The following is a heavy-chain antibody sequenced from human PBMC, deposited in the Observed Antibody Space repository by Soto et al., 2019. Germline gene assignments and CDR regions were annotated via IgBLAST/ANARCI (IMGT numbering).Heavy chain of an antibody. Sequence: EVQLLESGGGLVQPGGSLRLSCAASGFTFSSYAMSWVRQAPGKGLEWVSAISGSGGSTYYADSVKGRFTISRDNSKKWLYLQMNSLRAEDTAVYYCATRTHYDFWSGYPTIGYGMDVWGQGTTVTVSS. V-gene: IGHV3-23*01. CDR2: ISGSGGST. J-gene: IGHJ6*02. CDR1: GFTFSSYA. CDR3: ATRTHYDFWSGYPTIGYGMDV. D-gene: IGHD3-3*01.